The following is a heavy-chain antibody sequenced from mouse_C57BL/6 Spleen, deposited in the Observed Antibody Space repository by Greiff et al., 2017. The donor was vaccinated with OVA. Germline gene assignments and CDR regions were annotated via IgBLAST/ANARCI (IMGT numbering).Heavy chain of an antibody. CDR3: VRGESSGYRYARDY. CDR2: IRSKSSTYAT. V-gene: IGHV10-3*01. Sequence: EVQLVESGGGLVQPKGSLKLSCAASGFTFNTYAMHWVRQAPGQGLEWVARIRSKSSTYATYYADSVKDRFTISRDASQSMLYLQMNNRKTEDTAMYYWVRGESSGYRYARDYWGQGTSVTVSS. D-gene: IGHD3-2*02. CDR1: GFTFNTYA. J-gene: IGHJ4*01.